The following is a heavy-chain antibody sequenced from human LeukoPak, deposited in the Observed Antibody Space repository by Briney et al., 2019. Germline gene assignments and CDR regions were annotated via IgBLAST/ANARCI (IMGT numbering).Heavy chain of an antibody. D-gene: IGHD6-6*01. CDR2: ISYDGSNK. Sequence: GGSLRLSCAASGFTFSSYAVHWVRQAPGKGLEWVAVISYDGSNKYYADSVKGRFTISRDNSKNTLYLQMNSLRAEDTAVYYCAKDRIGSSRYFDYWGQGTLVTVSS. J-gene: IGHJ4*02. CDR3: AKDRIGSSRYFDY. V-gene: IGHV3-30-3*01. CDR1: GFTFSSYA.